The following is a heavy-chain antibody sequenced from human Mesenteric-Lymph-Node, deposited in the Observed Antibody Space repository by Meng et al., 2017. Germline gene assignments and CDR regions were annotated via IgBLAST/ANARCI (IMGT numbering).Heavy chain of an antibody. CDR1: GFTFSSYA. Sequence: GESLKISCAASGFTFSSYAMHWVRQAPGKGLEWVAFISYDGSNKYYADSVKGRFTISRDNSKNTLYLQMNSLRTEDTAVYYCAKAEYYYDSSGYYHGPFDYWGQGTLVTVSS. CDR2: ISYDGSNK. CDR3: AKAEYYYDSSGYYHGPFDY. V-gene: IGHV3-30*01. J-gene: IGHJ4*02. D-gene: IGHD3-22*01.